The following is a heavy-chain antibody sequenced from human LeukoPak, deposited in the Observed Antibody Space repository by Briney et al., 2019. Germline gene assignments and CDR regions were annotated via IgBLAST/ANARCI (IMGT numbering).Heavy chain of an antibody. J-gene: IGHJ6*02. CDR3: AKNYDSSGYYARMDV. CDR2: IHTNGNT. D-gene: IGHD3-22*01. Sequence: GGSLRLSCAASGLTVSSNYMTWVRQAPGKGLEWVSIIHTNGNTHYADSVKGRFTISRDNSKNTLYLQMNSLRAEDTAVYYCAKNYDSSGYYARMDVWGQGTTVTVSS. CDR1: GLTVSSNY. V-gene: IGHV3-66*02.